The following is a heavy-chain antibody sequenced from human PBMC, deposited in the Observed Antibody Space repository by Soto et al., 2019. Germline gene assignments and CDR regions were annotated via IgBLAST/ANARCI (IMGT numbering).Heavy chain of an antibody. CDR2: INWNSGSI. J-gene: IGHJ1*01. Sequence: PGGSLRLSCAASGFTFDVYAMHWVRQVPGKGLEWVSGINWNSGSIGYADSVKGRFAISRDNAKNSLHLQMNSLRAEDTAFYYCVKDESINWYSGHFRHWGQGTLVTVSS. D-gene: IGHD6-13*01. CDR3: VKDESINWYSGHFRH. V-gene: IGHV3-9*01. CDR1: GFTFDVYA.